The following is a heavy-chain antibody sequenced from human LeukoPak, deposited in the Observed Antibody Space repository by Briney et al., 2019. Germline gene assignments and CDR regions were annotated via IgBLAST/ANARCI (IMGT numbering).Heavy chain of an antibody. CDR3: ARSVFGSGIFLFDS. CDR2: VNPNSGAT. J-gene: IGHJ4*02. Sequence: ASVKVSCKASGYTSTGYYIQWVRQAPGQGLEWMGWVNPNSGATNNAQKFQGRVTMTRDTSIGTAYMEVSRLRSDDTAVYYCARSVFGSGIFLFDSWGQGTLVIVSS. CDR1: GYTSTGYY. V-gene: IGHV1-2*02. D-gene: IGHD3-10*01.